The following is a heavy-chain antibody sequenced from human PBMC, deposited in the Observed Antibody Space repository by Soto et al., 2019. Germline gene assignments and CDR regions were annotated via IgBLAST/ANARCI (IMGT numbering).Heavy chain of an antibody. J-gene: IGHJ4*02. CDR3: ARVSGYYLPDY. D-gene: IGHD5-12*01. CDR1: GYTLTNYA. CDR2: INAGNGNT. Sequence: ASVKVSCKAPGYTLTNYAMHWVRQAPGQRLEWMGWINAGNGNTKYSQKFQGRVTITRDTSASTAYMELSSLRSEDTAVYYCARVSGYYLPDYWGQGTLVTVSS. V-gene: IGHV1-3*01.